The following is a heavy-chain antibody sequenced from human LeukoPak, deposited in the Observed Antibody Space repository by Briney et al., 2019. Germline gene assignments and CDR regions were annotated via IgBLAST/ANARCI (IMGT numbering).Heavy chain of an antibody. Sequence: PSETLSLTCTVSGGSITSSSHHWGWLRQPPGKGLEWIGSIYYSGTTYYKPSLRSRVTISVDTSKNQFYLRLTSVTAADSAMYYCARESSSSPDYWGQGTLVTVSS. CDR1: GGSITSSSHH. D-gene: IGHD6-6*01. CDR2: IYYSGTT. V-gene: IGHV4-39*07. J-gene: IGHJ4*02. CDR3: ARESSSSPDY.